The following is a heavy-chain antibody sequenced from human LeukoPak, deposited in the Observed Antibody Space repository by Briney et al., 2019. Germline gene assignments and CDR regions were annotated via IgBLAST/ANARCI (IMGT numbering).Heavy chain of an antibody. CDR3: TTDIWGYCSGGSCFTGDY. D-gene: IGHD2-15*01. CDR2: IKNKTDGGTT. Sequence: GGSLRLSCAASGFTFSNAWMSWVRQAPGKGLEWVGRIKNKTDGGTTDYAAPVKGRFTISRDDSKNTLYLQMNSLKTEDTAVYYCTTDIWGYCSGGSCFTGDYWGQGTLVTVSS. J-gene: IGHJ4*02. V-gene: IGHV3-15*01. CDR1: GFTFSNAW.